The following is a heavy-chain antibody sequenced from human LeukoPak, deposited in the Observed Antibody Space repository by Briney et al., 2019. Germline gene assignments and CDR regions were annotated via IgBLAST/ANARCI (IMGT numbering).Heavy chain of an antibody. CDR1: GFTFSSYG. CDR3: AKGDDFWSGYSPNYYYYMDV. J-gene: IGHJ6*03. CDR2: ISGSDGST. V-gene: IGHV3-23*01. D-gene: IGHD3-3*01. Sequence: PGGSLRLSCAASGFTFSSYGMSWVRQAPGKGLEWVSAISGSDGSTYYADSVKGRFTISRDNSKNTLYLQMNSLRAEDTAVYYCAKGDDFWSGYSPNYYYYMDVWGKGTTVTVSS.